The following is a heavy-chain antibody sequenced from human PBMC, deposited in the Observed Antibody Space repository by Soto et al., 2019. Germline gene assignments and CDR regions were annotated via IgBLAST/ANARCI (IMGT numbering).Heavy chain of an antibody. V-gene: IGHV4-59*01. Sequence: ETLSLTCTVSGGSMSEYFWSWIRQSPGKGLEWIGYVYYLGSTDYNPSLKSRVTISVDTSKRQFSLKLSSVTVADTAVYYCARDGYDGSGSPYPAYWGPGAQVTVSS. CDR3: ARDGYDGSGSPYPAY. CDR2: VYYLGST. J-gene: IGHJ4*01. CDR1: GGSMSEYF. D-gene: IGHD3-10*01.